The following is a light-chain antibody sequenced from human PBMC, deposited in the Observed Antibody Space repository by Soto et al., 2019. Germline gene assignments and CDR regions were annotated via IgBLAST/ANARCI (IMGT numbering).Light chain of an antibody. J-gene: IGLJ3*02. CDR3: QSYDSSLSCWV. Sequence: QTVVTQPPSVSGAPGQRVTISCTGSSSNIGAGYDVHWYQQLPGTAPKLLIYGNSNRPSGVPDRFSGSKSGTSASLAITRLQAEDEADYYCQSYDSSLSCWVFGGGTKLTVL. CDR1: SSNIGAGYD. V-gene: IGLV1-40*01. CDR2: GNS.